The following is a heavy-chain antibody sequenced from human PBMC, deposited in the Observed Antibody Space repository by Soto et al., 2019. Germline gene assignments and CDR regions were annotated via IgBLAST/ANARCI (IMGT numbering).Heavy chain of an antibody. V-gene: IGHV4-34*01. CDR3: ARDRVVGATLYYYYYGMDV. Sequence: SETLSLTCAVYGGSFSGYYWSWIRQPPGKGLEWIGEINHSGSTNYNPSLKSRVTISVDTSKNQFSLKLSSVTAADTAVYYCARDRVVGATLYYYYYGMDVWGQGTTVTVSS. J-gene: IGHJ6*02. CDR2: INHSGST. CDR1: GGSFSGYY. D-gene: IGHD1-26*01.